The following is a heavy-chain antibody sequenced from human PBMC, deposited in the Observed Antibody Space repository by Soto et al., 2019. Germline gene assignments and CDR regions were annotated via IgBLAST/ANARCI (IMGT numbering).Heavy chain of an antibody. V-gene: IGHV2-5*01. J-gene: IGHJ6*02. CDR2: VHWHDDK. CDR1: GLSLSTTGAG. CDR3: AHRRLGYTSPEYYDLDV. D-gene: IGHD5-18*01. Sequence: QITLKEAGPTLVKPTQTLTLTWTFSGLSLSTTGAGVFWIRQPPGKAPERLALVHWHDDKRYSPSLRPSLTIRKDTSRNQVVLSLTNLAPVDTVTYYCAHRRLGYTSPEYYDLDVWGQGTTVIVSS.